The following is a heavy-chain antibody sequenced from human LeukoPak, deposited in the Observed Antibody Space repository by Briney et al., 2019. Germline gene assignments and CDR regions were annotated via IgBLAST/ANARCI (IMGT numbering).Heavy chain of an antibody. V-gene: IGHV3-30*18. CDR2: ISYDGSNK. J-gene: IGHJ4*02. Sequence: TGGSLRLSCAASGFTFSSYGMHWVRQAPGKGLEWVAVISYDGSNKYYVDSVKGRFTISRDNSKNTLSLQMNSLRAEDTAVYYCAKDANIQLWAADYFDYWGQGTLVTVSS. D-gene: IGHD5-18*01. CDR3: AKDANIQLWAADYFDY. CDR1: GFTFSSYG.